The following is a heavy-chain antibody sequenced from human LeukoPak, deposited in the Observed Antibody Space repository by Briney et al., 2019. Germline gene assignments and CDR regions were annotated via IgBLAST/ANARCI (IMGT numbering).Heavy chain of an antibody. CDR3: ARVVAAMVNSWFDP. CDR1: GYTFTSYG. D-gene: IGHD5-18*01. J-gene: IGHJ5*02. CDR2: ISAYNGNT. V-gene: IGHV1-18*01. Sequence: ASVKVSCEASGYTFTSYGISWVRQAPGQGLEWMGWISAYNGNTNYAQKLQGRVTMTTDTSTSTAYMELRSLRSDDTAVYYCARVVAAMVNSWFDPWGQGTLVTVSS.